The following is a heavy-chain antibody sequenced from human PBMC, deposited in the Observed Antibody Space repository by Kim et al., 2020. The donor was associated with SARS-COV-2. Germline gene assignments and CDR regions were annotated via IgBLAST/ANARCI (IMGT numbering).Heavy chain of an antibody. CDR3: ARDHVPGMPAAAAGVFDS. V-gene: IGHV4-34*01. J-gene: IGHJ4*01. CDR2: IDHSGST. Sequence: SETLSLTCTVYGGSFSDYYWSWIRQPPGKGLEWIGEIDHSGSTKYNPSLKSRLTISVDTSKNQFSVRLSSVTAADTAVYYCARDHVPGMPAAAAGVFDS. CDR1: GGSFSDYY. D-gene: IGHD6-13*01.